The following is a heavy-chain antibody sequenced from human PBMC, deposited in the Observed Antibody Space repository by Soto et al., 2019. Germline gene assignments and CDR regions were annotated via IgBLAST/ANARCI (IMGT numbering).Heavy chain of an antibody. CDR3: ARSVEGHYY. J-gene: IGHJ4*02. V-gene: IGHV3-48*02. Sequence: EVQLVESGGGLVQPGGSLRLTCVASGFPFSIYSMNWVRQAPGKGLEWSSYITSDTNTIKYADSVKGRFTISRDNAKNLVYLQMNSLRDEDTAVYFCARSVEGHYYWGQGTVGTVSS. CDR1: GFPFSIYS. CDR2: ITSDTNTI. D-gene: IGHD6-19*01.